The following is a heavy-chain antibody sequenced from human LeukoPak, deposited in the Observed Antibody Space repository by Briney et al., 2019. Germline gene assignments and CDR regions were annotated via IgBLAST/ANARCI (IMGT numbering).Heavy chain of an antibody. CDR3: ARDLYRDSLPVSWFDP. CDR1: GYTFTSYG. V-gene: IGHV1-18*01. CDR2: ISDYDGNT. J-gene: IGHJ5*02. D-gene: IGHD4-11*01. Sequence: ASVKVSCKASGYTFTSYGISWVRQAPGQGLEWMGWISDYDGNTNYAQKLQGRVTMTTDTSTSTAYMELRSLRSDDTAVYYCARDLYRDSLPVSWFDPWGQGTLVTVSS.